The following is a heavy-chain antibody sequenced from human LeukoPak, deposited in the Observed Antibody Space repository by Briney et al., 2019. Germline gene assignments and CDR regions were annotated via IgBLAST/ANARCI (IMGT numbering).Heavy chain of an antibody. J-gene: IGHJ6*03. CDR1: GYTFTDYY. Sequence: ASVKVSRKVSGYTFTDYYMHWVQQAPGKGLEWMGLVDPEDGETIYAEKFQGRVTITADTSTDTAYMELSSLRSEDTAVYYCATTPRFIVVIPAARDYYMDVWGKGTTVTVSS. CDR2: VDPEDGET. D-gene: IGHD2-2*01. V-gene: IGHV1-69-2*01. CDR3: ATTPRFIVVIPAARDYYMDV.